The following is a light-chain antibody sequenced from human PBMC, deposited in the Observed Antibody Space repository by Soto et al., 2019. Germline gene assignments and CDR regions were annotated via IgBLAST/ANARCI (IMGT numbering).Light chain of an antibody. CDR3: QQYSASGLT. CDR2: GAS. Sequence: ETVLTQSPGTLSLSPGEGATLSCRASRSVNNKYLAWYQQKPGQSPRLLIYGASSRATGIPDRFTGSGSETDFTLTISRLEPEDFAVYYCQQYSASGLTFGGGTKVEVK. J-gene: IGKJ4*01. CDR1: RSVNNKY. V-gene: IGKV3-20*01.